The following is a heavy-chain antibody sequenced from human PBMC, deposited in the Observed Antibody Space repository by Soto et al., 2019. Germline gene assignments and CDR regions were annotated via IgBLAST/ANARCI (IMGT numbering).Heavy chain of an antibody. CDR3: ARDDVLCDSGRCYGIPLDV. J-gene: IGHJ6*04. D-gene: IGHD2-15*01. Sequence: EVQLVESGGGLVQPGGSLRLSCAASGFTVSSKYMTWVRQAPGKGLEWVSLIQSGGTTYYADSVKGRFTISRDTSENTLRLQMDSLRVEDTAVYYCARDDVLCDSGRCYGIPLDVWGKVTTVTVSS. CDR1: GFTVSSKY. V-gene: IGHV3-66*01. CDR2: IQSGGTT.